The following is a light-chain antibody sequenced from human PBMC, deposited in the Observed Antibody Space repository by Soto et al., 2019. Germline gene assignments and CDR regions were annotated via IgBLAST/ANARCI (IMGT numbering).Light chain of an antibody. CDR3: QQYYSWPLT. V-gene: IGKV3-15*01. Sequence: ETVMTQSPATLSVSPGERATLSCRARQSVGTSLAWYQQKPGQAPRVLMYGASSRATGVPGRFSGSGSATEFTLTISSLQSEDFAVYYCQQYYSWPLTFGEGTKVEI. CDR2: GAS. CDR1: QSVGTS. J-gene: IGKJ4*01.